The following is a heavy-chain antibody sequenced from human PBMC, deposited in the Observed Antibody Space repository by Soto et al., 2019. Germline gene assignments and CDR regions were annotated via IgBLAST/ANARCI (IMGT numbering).Heavy chain of an antibody. V-gene: IGHV3-30-3*01. CDR2: ISYDGSNK. D-gene: IGHD3-22*01. CDR1: GFTFSSYA. CDR3: ARERGTMIVVIFTNPFDY. J-gene: IGHJ4*02. Sequence: QVQLVESGGGVVQPGRSLRLSCAASGFTFSSYAMHWVRQAPGKGLEWVAVISYDGSNKYYADSVKGRFTISRDNSKNTLYLQMNSLRAEDTAVYYCARERGTMIVVIFTNPFDYWGQGTLVTVSS.